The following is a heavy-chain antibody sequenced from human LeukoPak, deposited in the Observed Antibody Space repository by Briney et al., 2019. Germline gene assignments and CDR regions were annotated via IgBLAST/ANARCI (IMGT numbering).Heavy chain of an antibody. V-gene: IGHV3-23*01. Sequence: GGSLRLSCAASGFTFSSYARSWVRQAPGKGLEWVSAISGSGGSTYYADSVKGRFTISRDNSKNTLYLQMNSLRAEDTAVYYCAKVIVPYYYYYMDVWGKGTTVTVSS. CDR1: GFTFSSYA. CDR3: AKVIVPYYYYYMDV. CDR2: ISGSGGST. D-gene: IGHD2-15*01. J-gene: IGHJ6*03.